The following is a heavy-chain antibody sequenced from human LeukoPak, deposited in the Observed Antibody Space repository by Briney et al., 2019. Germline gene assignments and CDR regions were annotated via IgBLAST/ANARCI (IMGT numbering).Heavy chain of an antibody. CDR1: GFTFSSYA. D-gene: IGHD2/OR15-2a*01. J-gene: IGHJ4*02. CDR2: ISGSGGST. Sequence: PGGSLRLSCAASGFTFSSYAMSWVRQAPGKGLEWVSAISGSGGSTDYADSVKGRFTISRDNSKNTLYLQMNSLRAEDTAVYYCAKDSSVRVLKTYYFDYWGQGTLVTVSS. CDR3: AKDSSVRVLKTYYFDY. V-gene: IGHV3-23*01.